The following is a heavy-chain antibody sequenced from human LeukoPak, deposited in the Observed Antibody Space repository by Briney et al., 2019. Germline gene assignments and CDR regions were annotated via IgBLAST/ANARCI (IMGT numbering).Heavy chain of an antibody. V-gene: IGHV3-73*01. CDR1: GFTFSASP. CDR3: VREGCGDTSCCTNDY. Sequence: PGGSLRLSCAASGFTFSASPIHWVRQASGKGLEWVGRITAKHATAYSATVKGRFTISRDDSKYTTYLQMNSLETEDTAVYYCVREGCGDTSCCTNDYWGQGTRVTVSS. J-gene: IGHJ4*02. CDR2: ITAKHAT. D-gene: IGHD2-2*02.